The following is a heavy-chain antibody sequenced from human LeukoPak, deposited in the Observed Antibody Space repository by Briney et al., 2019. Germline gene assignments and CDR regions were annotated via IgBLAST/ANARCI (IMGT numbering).Heavy chain of an antibody. D-gene: IGHD6-6*01. CDR1: GDTFTSYY. Sequence: DSLKVCCKASGDTFTSYYMHWVRQAPGQCLESIVIINPNSGGTNYAQKFQGRVTMTRDTSISTAYMELSRLRSDDTAVYYCARGEYSRTYYYYYMDVWGKGTTVTVSS. CDR3: ARGEYSRTYYYYYMDV. V-gene: IGHV1-2*02. CDR2: INPNSGGT. J-gene: IGHJ6*03.